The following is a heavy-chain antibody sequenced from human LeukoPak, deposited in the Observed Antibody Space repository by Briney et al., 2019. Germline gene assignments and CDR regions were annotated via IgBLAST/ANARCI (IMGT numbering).Heavy chain of an antibody. D-gene: IGHD3-16*01. CDR3: ARDLDYDAFDI. J-gene: IGHJ3*02. CDR1: RGTFSSYA. V-gene: IGHV1-69*13. Sequence: EASVKVSCKASRGTFSSYAISWVRQAPGQGLEWMGGIIPIFGTANYAQKFQGRVTITADESTSTAYMELSSLRSEDTAVYYCARDLDYDAFDIWGQGTMVTVSS. CDR2: IIPIFGTA.